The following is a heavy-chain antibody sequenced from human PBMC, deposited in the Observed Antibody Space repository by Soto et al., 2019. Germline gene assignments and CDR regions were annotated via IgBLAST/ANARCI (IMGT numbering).Heavy chain of an antibody. CDR1: GFTFSSYS. D-gene: IGHD2-2*01. J-gene: IGHJ6*01. Sequence: EVQLVESGGGLVKPGGSLRLSCAASGFTFSSYSMNWVRQAPGKGLEWVSSISSSSSYIYYADSVKGRFTISRDNAKNSLYLQMNSLRAKDTAVYYCARDVCSSTSCYAAYYYGMDVW. V-gene: IGHV3-21*01. CDR2: ISSSSSYI. CDR3: ARDVCSSTSCYAAYYYGMDV.